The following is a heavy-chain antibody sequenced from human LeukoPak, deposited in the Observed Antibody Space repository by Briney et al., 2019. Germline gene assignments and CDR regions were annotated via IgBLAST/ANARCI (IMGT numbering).Heavy chain of an antibody. CDR3: AKGFGSSRTNWFDP. V-gene: IGHV3-23*01. CDR2: ISGSGGST. CDR1: GFTFSSYA. D-gene: IGHD6-13*01. J-gene: IGHJ5*02. Sequence: PGGSLRLSCAASGFTFSSYAMSWVRQAPGKGLEWVSAISGSGGSTYYADSVKGRFTISRDNSKNTLYLQMNSLRAEDTAVYFCAKGFGSSRTNWFDPWGQGTLVTVSS.